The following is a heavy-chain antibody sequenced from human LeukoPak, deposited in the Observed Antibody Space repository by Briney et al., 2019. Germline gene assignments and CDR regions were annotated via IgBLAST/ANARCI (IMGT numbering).Heavy chain of an antibody. J-gene: IGHJ3*01. Sequence: GGSLRLSCVASGFMFSSYWMNWVRQAPGKGLEWVSKITSSGSTIYYADSVKGRFTISRDNAKNSLSLQMNSLRAEDTAVYYCARLFDLWGQGTMVTVSS. V-gene: IGHV3-48*04. CDR3: ARLFDL. CDR2: ITSSGSTI. CDR1: GFMFSSYW.